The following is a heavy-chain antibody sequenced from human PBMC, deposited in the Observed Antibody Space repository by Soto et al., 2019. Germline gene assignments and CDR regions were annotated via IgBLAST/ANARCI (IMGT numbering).Heavy chain of an antibody. CDR3: ARDPQFAY. Sequence: PGGSLRLSCAASGFTFSNAWMSWVRQAPGKGLEWVGRIKSKTDGGTTDYAAPVKGRFTISRDNAKNSLYMQMNSLRAEDTAVYYCARDPQFAYWGQGTLVTVSS. CDR2: IKSKTDGGTT. CDR1: GFTFSNAW. J-gene: IGHJ4*02. V-gene: IGHV3-15*01.